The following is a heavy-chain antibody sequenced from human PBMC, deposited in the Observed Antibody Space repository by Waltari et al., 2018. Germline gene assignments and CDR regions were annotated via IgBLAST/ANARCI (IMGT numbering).Heavy chain of an antibody. Sequence: EVQLVESGGGLVKPGGSLRVSCAASGFIFSTYTINWVRQAPGKGLEWVSSITRSSNYIYYADSVKGRFTISRDNANSSLSLQMDSLRAEDTAVYYCVRKGYCSSTNCLDAFDIWGQGTMVTVSS. CDR2: ITRSSNYI. D-gene: IGHD2-2*01. V-gene: IGHV3-21*01. J-gene: IGHJ3*02. CDR1: GFIFSTYT. CDR3: VRKGYCSSTNCLDAFDI.